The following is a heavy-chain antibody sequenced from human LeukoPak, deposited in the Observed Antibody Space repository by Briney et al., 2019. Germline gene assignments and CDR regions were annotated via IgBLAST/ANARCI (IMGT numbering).Heavy chain of an antibody. Sequence: ASVKVSCKASGGTFSSYAISWVRQAPGQGLEWMGGIIPIFGTANYAQKFQGRVTITTDESTSTAYMELSSLRSEDTAVYYCARDSSGYYQFDYWGQGTLVTVSS. V-gene: IGHV1-69*05. CDR3: ARDSSGYYQFDY. D-gene: IGHD3-22*01. CDR2: IIPIFGTA. CDR1: GGTFSSYA. J-gene: IGHJ4*02.